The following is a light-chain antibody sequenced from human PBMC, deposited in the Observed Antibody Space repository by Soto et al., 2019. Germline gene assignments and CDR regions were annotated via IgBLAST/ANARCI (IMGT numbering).Light chain of an antibody. CDR1: QGLTSNF. CDR2: GAS. V-gene: IGKV3-20*01. J-gene: IGKJ1*01. CDR3: QQYVTAPRT. Sequence: EIVLTQSPGTLSLSPGERATLSCRASQGLTSNFLAWYQQKPGQAPSLLIYGASNRATGVPDRFSGGGSGTDFTRTISRLEPEDFAVYFCQQYVTAPRTCGQGTKVEIK.